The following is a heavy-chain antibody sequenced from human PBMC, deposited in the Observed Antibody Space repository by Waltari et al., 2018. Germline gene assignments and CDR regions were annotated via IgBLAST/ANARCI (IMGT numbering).Heavy chain of an antibody. D-gene: IGHD3-9*01. CDR1: GGTFSSYA. CDR2: IIPIFGTA. Sequence: QVQLVQSGAEVKKPGSSVKVSCKASGGTFSSYAISWGRQAPGQGLEWMGRIIPIFGTANSAQKFQGRVTITADESTSTAYMELSSLRSEDTAVYYCAREYDILTGYYTHFDYWGQGTLVTVSS. CDR3: AREYDILTGYYTHFDY. J-gene: IGHJ4*02. V-gene: IGHV1-69*15.